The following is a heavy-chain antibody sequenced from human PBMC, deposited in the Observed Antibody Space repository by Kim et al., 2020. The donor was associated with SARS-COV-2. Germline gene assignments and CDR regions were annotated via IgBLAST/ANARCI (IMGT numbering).Heavy chain of an antibody. CDR1: GFTFSSYA. D-gene: IGHD3-22*01. Sequence: GGSLRLSCAASGFTFSSYAMSWVRQAPGKGLEWVSAISGSGGSTYYADSVKGRFTISRDNSKNTLYLQMNSLRAEDTAVYYCAKVPYYYDSSGYYSVPYFDYWGQGTLVTVSS. V-gene: IGHV3-23*01. J-gene: IGHJ4*02. CDR3: AKVPYYYDSSGYYSVPYFDY. CDR2: ISGSGGST.